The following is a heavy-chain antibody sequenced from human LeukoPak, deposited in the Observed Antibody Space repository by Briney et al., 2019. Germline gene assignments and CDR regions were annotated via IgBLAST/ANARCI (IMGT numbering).Heavy chain of an antibody. D-gene: IGHD5-24*01. CDR1: GGSFSGYY. CDR3: ARRWLHYYYYMDV. CDR2: INHSGST. Sequence: SESLSLTCAVYGGSFSGYYWSWIRQPPGKGLEWIGEINHSGSTNYNPSLKSRVTISVDTSKNQFSLKLSSVTAADTAVYYCARRWLHYYYYMDVWGKGTTVTVSS. V-gene: IGHV4-34*01. J-gene: IGHJ6*03.